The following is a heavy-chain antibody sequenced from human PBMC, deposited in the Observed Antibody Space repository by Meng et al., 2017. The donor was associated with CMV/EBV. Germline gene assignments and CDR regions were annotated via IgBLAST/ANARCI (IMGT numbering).Heavy chain of an antibody. CDR2: IIPIFGTA. Sequence: QGQAVQSGAEGKKPGSSVKVSCQASGGNFSSYAISWVRQAPGQGLEWMGGIIPIFGTANYAQKFQGRVTITADESTSTAYMELSSLRSEDTAVYYCARNQPSRGWSHEDYWGQGTLVTVSS. J-gene: IGHJ4*02. CDR3: ARNQPSRGWSHEDY. D-gene: IGHD2-15*01. CDR1: GGNFSSYA. V-gene: IGHV1-69*12.